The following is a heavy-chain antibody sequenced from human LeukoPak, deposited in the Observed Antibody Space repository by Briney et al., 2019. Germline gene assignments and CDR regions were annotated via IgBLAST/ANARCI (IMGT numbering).Heavy chain of an antibody. CDR1: GFTFSSYA. Sequence: GGSLRLSCAASGFTFSSYAMSWVRQAPGKGLEWVSAISGSGGRTYYADSVKGRFTISRDTSKNTLYLQMNSLRAEDTAVYCCAKEGGSGDYSWLDPWGQGTLVTVSS. J-gene: IGHJ5*02. CDR3: AKEGGSGDYSWLDP. D-gene: IGHD4-17*01. CDR2: ISGSGGRT. V-gene: IGHV3-23*01.